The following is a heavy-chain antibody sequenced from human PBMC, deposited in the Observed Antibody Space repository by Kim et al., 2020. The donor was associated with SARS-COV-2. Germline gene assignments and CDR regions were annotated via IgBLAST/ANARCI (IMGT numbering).Heavy chain of an antibody. Sequence: ASVKVSCKASGYTFTSYGISWVRQAPGQGLEWMGWISAYNGNTNYAQKLQGRVTMTTDTSTSTAYMELRSLRSDDTAVYYCARDQYYDIGSDAFDIWGQGTMVTVSS. CDR2: ISAYNGNT. CDR1: GYTFTSYG. D-gene: IGHD3-9*01. J-gene: IGHJ3*02. CDR3: ARDQYYDIGSDAFDI. V-gene: IGHV1-18*04.